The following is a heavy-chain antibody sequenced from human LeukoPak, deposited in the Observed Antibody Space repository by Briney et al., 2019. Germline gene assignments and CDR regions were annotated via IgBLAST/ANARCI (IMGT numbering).Heavy chain of an antibody. Sequence: GESLKISCETSGYSFTSYWIGWVRQMPGKGLEWMGSIYPYDSDTKYSPSFQGQVTISSDNSITTASLHWTSLRASDTAMYFCARGASELGSYNVFTTYYYDYFDLWGQGTLVTVSS. D-gene: IGHD3-9*01. J-gene: IGHJ4*02. CDR3: ARGASELGSYNVFTTYYYDYFDL. V-gene: IGHV5-51*01. CDR1: GYSFTSYW. CDR2: IYPYDSDT.